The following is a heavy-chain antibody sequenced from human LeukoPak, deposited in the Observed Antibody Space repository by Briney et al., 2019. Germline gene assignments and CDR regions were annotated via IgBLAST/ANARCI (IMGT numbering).Heavy chain of an antibody. CDR3: ARAEGYGGELDS. CDR2: IPYDGSNK. V-gene: IGHV3-30*04. J-gene: IGHJ4*02. D-gene: IGHD4-23*01. Sequence: GGSLRLSCAASGFTFSTYAMHWVRQAPGKGLEWVAVIPYDGSNKYYADSVKGRFTISRENSKNRLYLQMNSLRAEDTAVYYCARAEGYGGELDSWGQGTLVTVPS. CDR1: GFTFSTYA.